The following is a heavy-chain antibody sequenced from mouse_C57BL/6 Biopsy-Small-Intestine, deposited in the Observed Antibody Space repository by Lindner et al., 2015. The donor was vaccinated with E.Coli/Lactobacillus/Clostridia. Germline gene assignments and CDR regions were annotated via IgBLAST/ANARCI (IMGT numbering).Heavy chain of an antibody. V-gene: IGHV1-66*01. CDR1: GYTFTSYD. CDR2: ISTYNGNT. Sequence: SVKVSCKASGYTFTSYDISWVRQAPEQGLEWMGWISTYNGNTNSAQKLQGRVTMTTDTSTSTAYMELRSLRSDDTAVYYCARTHDYGDYGGSDAFDIWGQGTMVTVSS. J-gene: IGHJ3*01. D-gene: IGHD2-13*01. CDR3: ARTHDYGDYGGSDAFDI.